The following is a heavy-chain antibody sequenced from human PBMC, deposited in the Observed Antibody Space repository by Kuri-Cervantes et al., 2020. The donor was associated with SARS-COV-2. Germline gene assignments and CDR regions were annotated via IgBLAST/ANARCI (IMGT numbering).Heavy chain of an antibody. V-gene: IGHV3-48*03. CDR3: AGWTYCGGDCYPAYYFDY. Sequence: GGSLRLSCEASGFTFSSYCMNWVRQAPGKGLEWVSYISSSGSTIYYADSVKGRFTISRDNAKNSLYLQMNSLRAEDTAVYYCAGWTYCGGDCYPAYYFDYWGQGTLVTVSS. D-gene: IGHD2-21*01. J-gene: IGHJ4*02. CDR2: ISSSGSTI. CDR1: GFTFSSYC.